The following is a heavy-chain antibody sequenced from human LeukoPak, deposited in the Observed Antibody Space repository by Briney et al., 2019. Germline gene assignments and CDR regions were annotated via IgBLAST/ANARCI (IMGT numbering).Heavy chain of an antibody. CDR3: AKKYYYDSSGYYYGGAGAFDI. V-gene: IGHV3-23*01. Sequence: GGSLRLSCAASGFTFSSYAMSWVRQAPGKGLEWVSAISGSGGSTYYADSVKGRFTISRDNSKNTLYLQMSSLRAEDTAVYYCAKKYYYDSSGYYYGGAGAFDIWGQGTMVTVSS. CDR1: GFTFSSYA. CDR2: ISGSGGST. D-gene: IGHD3-22*01. J-gene: IGHJ3*02.